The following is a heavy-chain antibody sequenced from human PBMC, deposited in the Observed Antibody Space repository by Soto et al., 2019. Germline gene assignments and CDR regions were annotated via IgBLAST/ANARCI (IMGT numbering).Heavy chain of an antibody. J-gene: IGHJ6*02. CDR3: ARRGCSSTSCPKYYYYGMDV. V-gene: IGHV1-69*02. Sequence: QVQLVQSGAEVKKPGSSVKVSCKASGGTFSSYTISWVRQAPGQGLEWMGRIIPILGIANYAQKFQGRVTITAAKPTRTGYMEVRSLRNEDTAVYYCARRGCSSTSCPKYYYYGMDVWGQGTTVTGSS. D-gene: IGHD2-2*01. CDR2: IIPILGIA. CDR1: GGTFSSYT.